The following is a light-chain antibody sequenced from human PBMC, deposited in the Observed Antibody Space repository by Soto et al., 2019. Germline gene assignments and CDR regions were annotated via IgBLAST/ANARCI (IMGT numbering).Light chain of an antibody. CDR1: QSVSSR. CDR3: QQYGTSIRT. CDR2: DAS. J-gene: IGKJ1*01. Sequence: EIVLTQSPGTLSLSPGERATLSCRASQSVSSRLAWYQQKPGQAPRLLIYDASNRAAGIPDKFSGSGSGTDFTLTISRLEPEDFAVYFCQQYGTSIRTFGQGTKVAIK. V-gene: IGKV3-20*01.